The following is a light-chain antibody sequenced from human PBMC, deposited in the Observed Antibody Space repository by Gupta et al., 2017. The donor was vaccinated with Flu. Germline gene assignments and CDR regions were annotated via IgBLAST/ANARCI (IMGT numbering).Light chain of an antibody. Sequence: GESVTITCLASQSISSWLAWYLQKPGKAPKLRIYKASNLQNGVPSRFSGSGSGTEFTLTISSLQPDDFATYYCQQYNRYSWTVGQGTKVEI. J-gene: IGKJ1*01. CDR3: QQYNRYSWT. V-gene: IGKV1-5*03. CDR2: KAS. CDR1: QSISSW.